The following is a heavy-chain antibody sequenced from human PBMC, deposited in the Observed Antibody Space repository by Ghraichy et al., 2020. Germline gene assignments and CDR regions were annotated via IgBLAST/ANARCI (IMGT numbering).Heavy chain of an antibody. V-gene: IGHV1-46*03. J-gene: IGHJ6*03. D-gene: IGHD5-18*01. CDR3: ARSTWIQLSATYMDV. CDR1: GYTFTSYY. CDR2: INPSGGST. Sequence: VSCKASGYTFTSYYMHWVRQAPGQGLEWMGIINPSGGSTSYAQKFQGRVTMTRDTSTSTVYMELSSLRSEDTAVYYCARSTWIQLSATYMDVWGKGTTVTVSS.